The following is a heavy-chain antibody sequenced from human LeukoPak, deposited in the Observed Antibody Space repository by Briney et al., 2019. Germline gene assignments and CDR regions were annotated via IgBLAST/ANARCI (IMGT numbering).Heavy chain of an antibody. CDR1: GYTFIGYY. CDR2: INPNSGGT. J-gene: IGHJ4*02. CDR3: ARAPVGGPLRFFDY. V-gene: IGHV1-2*02. D-gene: IGHD3-3*01. Sequence: ASVKVSCKASGYTFIGYYIHWVRQAPGQGLEWMGWINPNSGGTNYAQKFQGRVTMARVTSISTAYMELSSLRSDDTAVYYCARAPVGGPLRFFDYWGQGTLATVSS.